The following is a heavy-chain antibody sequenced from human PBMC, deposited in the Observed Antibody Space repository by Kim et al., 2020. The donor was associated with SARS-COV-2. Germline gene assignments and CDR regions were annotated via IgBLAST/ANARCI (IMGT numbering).Heavy chain of an antibody. V-gene: IGHV1-58*01. J-gene: IGHJ4*02. Sequence: TNYAKKVQERVTITRDMSTSTAYMELSSLRSEDTAVYYCAAATKPAVYDYWGQGTLVTVSS. CDR3: AAATKPAVYDY. CDR2: T.